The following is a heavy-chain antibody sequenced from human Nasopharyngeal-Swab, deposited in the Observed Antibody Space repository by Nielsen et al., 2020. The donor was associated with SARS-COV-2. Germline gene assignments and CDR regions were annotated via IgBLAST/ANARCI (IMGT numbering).Heavy chain of an antibody. CDR1: GFTFSDYY. CDR2: ISSSGSTI. Sequence: GESLKISCAASGFTFSDYYMSWIRQAPGKGLEWVSYISSSGSTIYYADSVKGRFTIFRDNAKNSLYLQMNSLRAEDTAVYYCARVGGGFVLMGLDIWGQGTMVTVSS. J-gene: IGHJ3*02. CDR3: ARVGGGFVLMGLDI. V-gene: IGHV3-11*01. D-gene: IGHD2-8*01.